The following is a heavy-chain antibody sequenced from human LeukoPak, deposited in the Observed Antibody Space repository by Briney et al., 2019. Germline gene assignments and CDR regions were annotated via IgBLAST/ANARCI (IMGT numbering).Heavy chain of an antibody. CDR1: GFSFTTYW. CDR3: ARLSNYGYHFDS. D-gene: IGHD2-2*03. V-gene: IGHV3-74*03. J-gene: IGHJ4*02. Sequence: GGSLRLSCAASGFSFTTYWMHWVRQAPGKGLVWVSRITSGGTGTTYADSVKGRFTISRDNAKNTLYLQMNSLRDEDTAVYYCARLSNYGYHFDSWGQGTLVTVSS. CDR2: ITSGGTGT.